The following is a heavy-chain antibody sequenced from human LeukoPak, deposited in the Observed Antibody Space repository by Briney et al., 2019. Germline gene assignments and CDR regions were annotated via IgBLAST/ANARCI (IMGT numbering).Heavy chain of an antibody. V-gene: IGHV3-30*04. Sequence: GRSLRLSCAASRLTFSSSAMHWVSQAPGKGLEWVAVISYDGSNKKYAESVKGRFTISRDNSKNTLNLQMNSLRPDDTAVYYCARDGGSYFENWGQGTLVTVSS. CDR1: RLTFSSSA. J-gene: IGHJ4*02. CDR2: ISYDGSNK. CDR3: ARDGGSYFEN. D-gene: IGHD1-26*01.